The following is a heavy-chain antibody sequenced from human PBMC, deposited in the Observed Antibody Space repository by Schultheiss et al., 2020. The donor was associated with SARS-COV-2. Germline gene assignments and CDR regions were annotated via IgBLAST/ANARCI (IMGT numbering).Heavy chain of an antibody. V-gene: IGHV3-23*01. CDR1: GFTFSSYA. CDR2: ISGSGGST. D-gene: IGHD3-10*01. Sequence: GESLKISCAASGFTFSSYAMSWVRQAPGKGLEWVSAISGSGGSTYYADSVKGRFTISRDNSKNTLYLQMNSLRAEDTAVYYCAKTMVRGVTHFDYWGQGTLVTVSS. J-gene: IGHJ4*02. CDR3: AKTMVRGVTHFDY.